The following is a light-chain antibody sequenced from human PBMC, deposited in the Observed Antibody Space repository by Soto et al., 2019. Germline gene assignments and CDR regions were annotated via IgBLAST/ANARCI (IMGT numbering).Light chain of an antibody. CDR3: QQYNDWPRT. J-gene: IGKJ1*01. CDR1: QSVSSN. CDR2: GAS. V-gene: IGKV3-15*01. Sequence: EIELTQPQGTLAFSALERATISCRASQSVSSNLAWYQQKPGQAPRLLIYGASTRATDIPVRFSGSGSGTEFTLTISSLQSEDFAVYYCQQYNDWPRTFGQGTKVDIK.